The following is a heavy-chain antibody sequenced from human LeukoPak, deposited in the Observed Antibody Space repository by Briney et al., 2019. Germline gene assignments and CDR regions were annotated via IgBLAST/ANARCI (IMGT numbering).Heavy chain of an antibody. CDR2: IYYSGST. CDR1: GGSLSSYY. D-gene: IGHD6-13*01. V-gene: IGHV4-59*01. J-gene: IGHJ4*02. Sequence: SETLSLTCTVSGGSLSSYYWSWIRQPPGKGLEWIGYIYYSGSTNYNPSLKSRVTISVDTSKNQFSLKLSSVTAADTAVYYCARAYSSSRFYFDYWGQGTLVTVSS. CDR3: ARAYSSSRFYFDY.